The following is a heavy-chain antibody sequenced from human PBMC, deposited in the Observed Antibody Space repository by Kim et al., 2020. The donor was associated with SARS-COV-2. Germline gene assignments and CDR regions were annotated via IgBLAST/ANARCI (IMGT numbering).Heavy chain of an antibody. CDR2: MNPNTGNA. Sequence: ASVKVSCKASGYTFTNFDIDWVRQATGQGLEWMGWMNPNTGNAAFAQRFQGRVTMTRDTSIGTAYMELSRLTSEDTAVYFCAKVGSNRANWIDSWGQGTLLTVSS. D-gene: IGHD6-13*01. V-gene: IGHV1-8*01. CDR3: AKVGSNRANWIDS. CDR1: GYTFTNFD. J-gene: IGHJ5*01.